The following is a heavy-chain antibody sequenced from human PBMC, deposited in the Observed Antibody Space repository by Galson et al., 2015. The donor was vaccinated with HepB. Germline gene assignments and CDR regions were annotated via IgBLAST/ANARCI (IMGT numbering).Heavy chain of an antibody. CDR3: ARVGDDFWSGYFDY. V-gene: IGHV3-30-3*01. CDR2: TSHDGINK. D-gene: IGHD3-3*01. J-gene: IGHJ4*02. Sequence: SLRLSCAASGFTFSSYAMHWVRQAPVKGLEWVAVTSHDGINKYYADSVKGRFTISRDNYKKTLHLQMNSLRAEGTAVYYCARVGDDFWSGYFDYGGQGTLVTVSS. CDR1: GFTFSSYA.